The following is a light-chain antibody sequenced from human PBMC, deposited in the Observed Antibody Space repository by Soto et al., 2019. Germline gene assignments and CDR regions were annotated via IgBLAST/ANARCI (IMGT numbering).Light chain of an antibody. Sequence: EIVLTQSPGTLSLSPGERATLSCRASQSVSSSYLAWYQQKPGQAPRLLIYGASSRATGIPDRFSGSGSGTDFTLTISRLEPEDFAVYYCQQYSSSITFGPGTKVDIK. CDR1: QSVSSSY. CDR3: QQYSSSIT. J-gene: IGKJ3*01. CDR2: GAS. V-gene: IGKV3-20*01.